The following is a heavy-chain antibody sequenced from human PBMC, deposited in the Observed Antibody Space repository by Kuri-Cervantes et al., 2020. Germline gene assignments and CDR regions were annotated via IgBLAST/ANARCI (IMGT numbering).Heavy chain of an antibody. CDR1: GFTFSSYG. J-gene: IGHJ4*02. Sequence: LSLTCAASGFTFSSYGMHWVRQAPGKGLEWVAVISYDGSNKYYADSVKGRFTISRDNSKNTLYLQMNSLRVEDTALYYCAREGFGSWGGYYFDYWGQGTLVTVSS. CDR3: AREGFGSWGGYYFDY. V-gene: IGHV3-30*03. D-gene: IGHD3-10*01. CDR2: ISYDGSNK.